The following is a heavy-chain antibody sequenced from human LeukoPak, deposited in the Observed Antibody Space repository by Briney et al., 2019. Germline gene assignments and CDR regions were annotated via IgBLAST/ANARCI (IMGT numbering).Heavy chain of an antibody. V-gene: IGHV4-31*03. J-gene: IGHJ3*02. CDR1: GGSISSGAYY. CDR3: ARARDYYDSSGRRDAFDI. D-gene: IGHD3-22*01. CDR2: IYHSGST. Sequence: SETLSLTCTVSGGSISSGAYYWSWIRQHPGKGLEWIGYIYHSGSTYYNPPLKSRLTISVEMSKNQLSLKLSSVTAADTAVYYCARARDYYDSSGRRDAFDIWGQATMVTVSS.